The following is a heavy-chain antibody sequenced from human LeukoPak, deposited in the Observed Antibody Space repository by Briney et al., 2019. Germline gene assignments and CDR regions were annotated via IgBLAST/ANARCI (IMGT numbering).Heavy chain of an antibody. CDR2: MNQDGSEK. CDR3: ARNAFDI. Sequence: GGSLRLSCAASAFTFTTYWMSWVRQAPGKGLEWVANMNQDGSEKNYVESVEGRFTISRDNTKNSLYLQMNSLRVEDTAVYYCARNAFDIWGQGTMVTVSS. J-gene: IGHJ3*02. V-gene: IGHV3-7*01. CDR1: AFTFTTYW.